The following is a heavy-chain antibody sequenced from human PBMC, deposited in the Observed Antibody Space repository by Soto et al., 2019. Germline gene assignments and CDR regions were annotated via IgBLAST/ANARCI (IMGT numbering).Heavy chain of an antibody. Sequence: GESLKISCAASGFTFSSYWMSWVRQAPGKGLEWVANIKQDGSEKCYVDSVKGRFTISRDNAKNSLYLQMNSLRAEDTAVYYCARDSTIFGVVTTWGGMDVWGQGTTVTVSS. V-gene: IGHV3-7*01. CDR1: GFTFSSYW. D-gene: IGHD3-3*01. CDR2: IKQDGSEK. J-gene: IGHJ6*02. CDR3: ARDSTIFGVVTTWGGMDV.